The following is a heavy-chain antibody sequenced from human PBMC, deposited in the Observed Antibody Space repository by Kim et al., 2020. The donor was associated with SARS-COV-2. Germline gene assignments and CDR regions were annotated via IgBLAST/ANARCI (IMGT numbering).Heavy chain of an antibody. J-gene: IGHJ6*02. CDR2: INHSGST. V-gene: IGHV4-34*01. D-gene: IGHD4-17*01. CDR1: GGSFSGYY. CDR3: ARVTPRERQDYGGNSGGRLDYYGMDV. Sequence: SETLSLTCAVYGGSFSGYYWSWIRQPPGKGLEWIGEINHSGSTNYNPSLKSRVTISVDTSKNQFSLKLSSVTAADTAVYYCARVTPRERQDYGGNSGGRLDYYGMDVWGQGTTVTVSS.